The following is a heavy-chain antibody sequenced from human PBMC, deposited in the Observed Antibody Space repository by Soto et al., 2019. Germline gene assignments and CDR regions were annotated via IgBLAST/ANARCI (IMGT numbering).Heavy chain of an antibody. CDR3: AKSLSTATSFDY. V-gene: IGHV3-23*01. J-gene: IGHJ4*02. CDR1: GFTFSSDA. Sequence: GGSLRLSCAASGFTFSSDAMNWVRQAPGKGPEWVSHISVTGDTYYADSVKGRFTISRDNSKNTLFLQMNSLRAEDTAVYYCAKSLSTATSFDYWGQGTPVTVSS. CDR2: ISVTGDT.